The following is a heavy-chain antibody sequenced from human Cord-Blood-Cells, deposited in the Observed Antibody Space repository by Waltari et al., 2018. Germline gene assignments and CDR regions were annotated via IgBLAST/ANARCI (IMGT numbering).Heavy chain of an antibody. Sequence: EVQLVESGGGLVQPGGSLRLSCAASGFTLSSYWMGWVRQAPGKGREWVANIKQDGSEKYYVDSVKGRFTISRDNAKNSLYLQMNSLRAEDTAVYYCARASGSYYWGQGTLVTVSS. J-gene: IGHJ4*02. CDR1: GFTLSSYW. D-gene: IGHD1-26*01. CDR3: ARASGSYY. V-gene: IGHV3-7*01. CDR2: IKQDGSEK.